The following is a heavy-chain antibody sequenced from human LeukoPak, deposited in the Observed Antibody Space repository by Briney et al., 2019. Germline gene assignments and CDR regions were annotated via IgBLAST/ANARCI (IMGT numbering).Heavy chain of an antibody. CDR2: IYNGGII. CDR3: ARDSGTTGEVKFDP. CDR1: GDSISRYY. J-gene: IGHJ5*02. V-gene: IGHV4-4*07. D-gene: IGHD3-10*01. Sequence: SETLSLTCTVSGDSISRYYWSWIRQPAGKGLEWIGRIYNGGIITFNPSLKSRVTMSIDTSNNQFSLRLRFVTAADTAVYYCARDSGTTGEVKFDPWGQGTLVTVSS.